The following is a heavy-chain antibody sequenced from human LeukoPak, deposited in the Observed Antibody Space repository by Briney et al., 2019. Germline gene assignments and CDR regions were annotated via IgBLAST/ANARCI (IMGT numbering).Heavy chain of an antibody. D-gene: IGHD2-8*01. V-gene: IGHV1-2*02. CDR2: INPNSGVT. J-gene: IGHJ6*03. CDR1: GYSFTGYY. Sequence: VPLKVSCTASGYSFTGYYMHWVRQAPGQGLEWRDGINPNSGVTKYTQKFQGRVTMTRDTSLSTAYTARTRLRSDATTRYYCARGGLRVMVYRLYYMDVWGKETTVSVSS. CDR3: ARGGLRVMVYRLYYMDV.